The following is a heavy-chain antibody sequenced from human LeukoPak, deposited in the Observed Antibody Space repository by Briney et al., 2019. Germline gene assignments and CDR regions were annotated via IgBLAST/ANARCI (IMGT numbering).Heavy chain of an antibody. J-gene: IGHJ4*02. CDR1: GFTFSDYY. D-gene: IGHD3-3*01. V-gene: IGHV3-11*04. CDR3: ARDYYDFWSGYYAFDY. CDR2: ISSSGSTI. Sequence: PGGSLRLSCAASGFTFSDYYMSWIRQAPGKGLEWVSYISSSGSTIYYADSVKGRFTISRDNAKNSLYLQMNSLRAEDTAVYYCARDYYDFWSGYYAFDYWGQGTLVTVSS.